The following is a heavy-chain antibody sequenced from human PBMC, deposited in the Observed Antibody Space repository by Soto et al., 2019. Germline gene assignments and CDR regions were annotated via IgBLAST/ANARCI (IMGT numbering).Heavy chain of an antibody. CDR1: GYSISSGYY. CDR3: ARDRKDSSSSARWFDP. J-gene: IGHJ5*02. V-gene: IGHV4-38-2*02. Sequence: PSETLSLTCAVSGYSISSGYYWGWIRQPPGKGLEWIGSIYHSGSTYYNPSLKSRVTISVDTSKNQFSLKLSSVTAADTAVYYCARDRKDSSSSARWFDPWGQGTLVTVSS. D-gene: IGHD6-6*01. CDR2: IYHSGST.